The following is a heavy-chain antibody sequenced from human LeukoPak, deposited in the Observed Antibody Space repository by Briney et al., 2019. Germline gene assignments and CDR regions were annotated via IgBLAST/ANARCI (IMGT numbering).Heavy chain of an antibody. Sequence: PGGSLRLSCAASGFTFSSYAMSWVRQAPGKRLEWLSGISDNGGSTYSADSVKGRFTISRDNSKNTLYLQMNSLRAEDTAVYYCAKDEYCSGGSCYSDAFDIWGQGTMVIVSS. CDR2: ISDNGGST. J-gene: IGHJ3*02. V-gene: IGHV3-23*01. CDR3: AKDEYCSGGSCYSDAFDI. D-gene: IGHD2-15*01. CDR1: GFTFSSYA.